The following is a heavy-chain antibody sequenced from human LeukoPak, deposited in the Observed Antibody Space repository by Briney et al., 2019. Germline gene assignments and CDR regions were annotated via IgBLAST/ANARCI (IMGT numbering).Heavy chain of an antibody. CDR1: GFTFSSYE. V-gene: IGHV3-48*03. Sequence: GGSLRLSCAASGFTFSSYEMNWVRQAPGKGLEWVSYISSSGSTIYYADSVKGRFTISRDNAKNSLYLQMNSLRTEDTALYYCAKDHSAWYEGYMDVWGKGTMVTISS. CDR2: ISSSGSTI. D-gene: IGHD6-19*01. J-gene: IGHJ6*03. CDR3: AKDHSAWYEGYMDV.